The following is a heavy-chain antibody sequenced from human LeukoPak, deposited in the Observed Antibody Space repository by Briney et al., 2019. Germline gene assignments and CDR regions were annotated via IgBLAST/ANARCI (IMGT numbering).Heavy chain of an antibody. J-gene: IGHJ5*02. D-gene: IGHD2-2*01. CDR1: GYTFTGYY. CDR3: ARDRCSSTSCYFGNWFDP. V-gene: IGHV1-2*02. CDR2: IXXNSGGT. Sequence: ASVKVSCKASGYTFTGYYMHWVRQAPGQGLEWMGWIXXNSGGTNYAQKFQGRVTMTRDTSISTAYMELSRLRSDDTAVYYCARDRCSSTSCYFGNWFDPWGQGTLVTVSS.